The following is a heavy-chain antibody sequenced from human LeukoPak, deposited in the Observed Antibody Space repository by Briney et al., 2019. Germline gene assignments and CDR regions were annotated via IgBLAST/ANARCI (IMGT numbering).Heavy chain of an antibody. V-gene: IGHV3-30*02. J-gene: IGHJ6*03. CDR2: IRYDGSNE. Sequence: GGSLRLSCAASGFSFSGYGMHWVRQAPGKGLEWVAFIRYDGSNEYYADSVKGRFTISRDKSKNALSLQMNGLRVEDTAVYYCAKVMPPGRIRFYSYYMDVWGKGTTVTVS. CDR3: AKVMPPGRIRFYSYYMDV. D-gene: IGHD2-15*01. CDR1: GFSFSGYG.